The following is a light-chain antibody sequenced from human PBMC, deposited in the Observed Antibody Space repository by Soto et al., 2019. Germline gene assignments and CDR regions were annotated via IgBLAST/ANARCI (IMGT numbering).Light chain of an antibody. CDR3: QQYNNWPLT. V-gene: IGKV3-15*01. J-gene: IGKJ4*01. CDR2: GAS. CDR1: QSVNSN. Sequence: EIAMTQSPATLSVSPGERATLSCRASQSVNSNLAWYQQKPGQAPRLLIYGASTRATGIPARFSGSGSGTEFTVTISGLQSEDFAVYDCQQYNNWPLTFGGGTKVEIK.